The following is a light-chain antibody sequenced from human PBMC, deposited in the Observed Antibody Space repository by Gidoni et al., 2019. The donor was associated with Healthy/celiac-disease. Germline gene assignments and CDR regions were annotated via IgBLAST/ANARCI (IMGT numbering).Light chain of an antibody. V-gene: IGLV2-23*02. CDR1: SSDVGSYNL. CDR2: EVS. J-gene: IGLJ2*01. Sequence: QSALTQPAPVSGSPGQSITISCTGTSSDVGSYNLVSWYQQHPGKAPKLMIYEVSKRPSGVSTRFSGSKSGNTASLTISGLQAEDEADYYCCSYAGSSTFVVFGGGTKLTVL. CDR3: CSYAGSSTFVV.